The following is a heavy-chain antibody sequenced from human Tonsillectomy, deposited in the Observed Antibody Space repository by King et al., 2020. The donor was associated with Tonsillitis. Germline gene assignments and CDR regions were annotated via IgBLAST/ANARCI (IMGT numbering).Heavy chain of an antibody. CDR1: GYNFTSYW. CDR3: ARRGGSYYSVYYYYYMDV. D-gene: IGHD2-15*01. V-gene: IGHV5-51*03. Sequence: VQLVVAGVEVKKPGESLKISCKGSGYNFTSYWIGWVRQMPGKGLEWMGIIYPGDSDTTYSPSFEGQVTISVAKSTSTAYLQWSSLKASDTAMYFCARRGGSYYSVYYYYYMDVWGKGTTVTVSS. J-gene: IGHJ6*03. CDR2: IYPGDSDT.